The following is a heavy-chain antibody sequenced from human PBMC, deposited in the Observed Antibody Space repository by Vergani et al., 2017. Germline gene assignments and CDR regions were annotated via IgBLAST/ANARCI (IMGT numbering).Heavy chain of an antibody. CDR1: GYSFTSYW. J-gene: IGHJ5*02. CDR3: ARVGWSYYDSSGYYYAPVGWFDP. Sequence: EVQLVQSGAEVKKPGESLRISCKGSGYSFTSYWISWVRQMPGKGLEWIGRIDPSDSYTNYSPSFQGHVTISADKSISTAYLQWSSLKASDTAMYYCARVGWSYYDSSGYYYAPVGWFDPWGQGTLVTVSS. CDR2: IDPSDSYT. D-gene: IGHD3-22*01. V-gene: IGHV5-10-1*03.